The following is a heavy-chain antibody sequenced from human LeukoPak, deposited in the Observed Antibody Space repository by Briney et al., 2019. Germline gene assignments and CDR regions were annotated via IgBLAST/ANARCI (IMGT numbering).Heavy chain of an antibody. D-gene: IGHD6-13*01. J-gene: IGHJ4*02. Sequence: PGGSLRLSCAASGFTFSSYSMNWVRQAPGKGLEWVSSISSSSSYIYYADSVKGRFTISRDNAKNSLYLQMNSLRAEDTAVYYCARIERGWCSSWYFDYWGQGTLVTVSS. V-gene: IGHV3-21*01. CDR3: ARIERGWCSSWYFDY. CDR1: GFTFSSYS. CDR2: ISSSSSYI.